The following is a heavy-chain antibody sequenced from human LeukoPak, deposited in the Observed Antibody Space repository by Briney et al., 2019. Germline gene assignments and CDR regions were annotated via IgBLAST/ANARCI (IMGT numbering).Heavy chain of an antibody. CDR3: ARVLRACLDY. CDR2: INHSGST. J-gene: IGHJ4*02. V-gene: IGHV4-34*01. CDR1: GGSFSGYY. Sequence: SETLSLTCAVYGGSFSGYYWSWIRQPPGKGLEWIGEINHSGSTNYNPSLKSRVTISVDTSKNQFSLKLSSVTAADTAVYYCARVLRACLDYWGQGTLVTVSS.